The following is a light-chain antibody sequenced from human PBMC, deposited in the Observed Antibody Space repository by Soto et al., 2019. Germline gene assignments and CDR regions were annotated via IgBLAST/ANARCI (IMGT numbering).Light chain of an antibody. CDR2: AAS. CDR3: QQYYSYPYT. V-gene: IGKV1-8*01. J-gene: IGKJ2*01. CDR1: QGISSY. Sequence: AIRMTQSPSSFSASTGDRVTITCRASQGISSYLAWYQQKPGQAPKLLIYAASTLQSGVPSRFSGSVSGTDFTLTISCLQSEDFATYYCQQYYSYPYTFGQGTKLEIK.